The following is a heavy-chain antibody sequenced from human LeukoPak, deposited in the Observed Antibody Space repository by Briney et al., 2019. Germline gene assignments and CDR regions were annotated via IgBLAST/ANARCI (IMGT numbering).Heavy chain of an antibody. Sequence: SETLSLTCTVSGGSISSGSYYWSWIRQHPGKGLEWIGHIYYSGSTYYNPSLKSRVTISVDTPKNQFSLKLSSVTAADTAVYYCARLGQGGRPDYWGQGTLVTVSS. V-gene: IGHV4-31*03. CDR2: IYYSGST. J-gene: IGHJ4*02. D-gene: IGHD2-15*01. CDR3: ARLGQGGRPDY. CDR1: GGSISSGSYY.